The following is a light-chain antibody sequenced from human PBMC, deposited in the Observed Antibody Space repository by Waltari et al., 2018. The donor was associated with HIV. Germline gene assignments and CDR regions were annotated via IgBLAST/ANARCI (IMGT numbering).Light chain of an antibody. CDR1: TSDKS. CDR2: EAT. V-gene: IGLV2-14*01. CDR3: ASVTSNNILL. J-gene: IGLJ3*02. Sequence: QSALTQPSSLSWPPGQSITISCTGITSDKSISWYQRRAGEAPRLIFYEATNRPPWLTSRLSAAKSATTASLTISGLHIDDEADYLCASVTSNNILLFGGGTRLTVL.